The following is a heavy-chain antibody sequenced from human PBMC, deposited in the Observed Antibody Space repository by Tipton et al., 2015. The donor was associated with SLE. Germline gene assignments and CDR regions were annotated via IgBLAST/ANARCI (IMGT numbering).Heavy chain of an antibody. CDR2: IYYSGST. CDR3: ARGGPGGTFFDY. V-gene: IGHV4-59*11. CDR1: GGSISSHY. D-gene: IGHD2/OR15-2a*01. Sequence: LRLSCTVSGGSISSHYWSWIRQPPGKGLEWIGYIYYSGSTNNNPSLKSRVTISVDTSKNQFSLKLSSVTAADTAVYYCARGGPGGTFFDYWGQGTLVTVSP. J-gene: IGHJ4*02.